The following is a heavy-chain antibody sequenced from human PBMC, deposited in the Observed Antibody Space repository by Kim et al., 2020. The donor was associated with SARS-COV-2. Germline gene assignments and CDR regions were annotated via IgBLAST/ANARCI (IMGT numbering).Heavy chain of an antibody. V-gene: IGHV3-30*04. J-gene: IGHJ6*02. CDR3: ARDYYDSSGYSTYGMDV. Sequence: GGSLRLSCAASGFTFSSYAMHWVRQAPGKGLEWVAVISYDGSNKYSADSVKGRFTISRDNSKNTLYLQMNSLRAEDTAVYYCARDYYDSSGYSTYGMDVWGQGTTVTVSS. CDR2: ISYDGSNK. D-gene: IGHD3-22*01. CDR1: GFTFSSYA.